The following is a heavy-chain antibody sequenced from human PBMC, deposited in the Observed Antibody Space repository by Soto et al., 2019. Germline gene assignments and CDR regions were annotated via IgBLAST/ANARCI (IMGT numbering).Heavy chain of an antibody. Sequence: SETLSLTCTVSGGSISIYYWSWIRQPPGKGLEWIGHVFYSGSTEYNPSLKSRVTISVDTSKTQFSLKLTSVTAADTAVYYCARDATKVTWYYGMDVWGQGTTVTVSS. J-gene: IGHJ6*02. D-gene: IGHD2-21*02. CDR2: VFYSGST. V-gene: IGHV4-59*01. CDR3: ARDATKVTWYYGMDV. CDR1: GGSISIYY.